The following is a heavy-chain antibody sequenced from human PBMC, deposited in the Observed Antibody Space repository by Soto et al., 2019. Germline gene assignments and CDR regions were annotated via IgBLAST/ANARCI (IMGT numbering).Heavy chain of an antibody. CDR2: IYYSGST. V-gene: IGHV4-59*01. D-gene: IGHD6-19*01. CDR3: ASTAHSSGWYSGGFDY. CDR1: GGSISSYY. Sequence: QVQLQESGPGLVKPSETLSLTCTVSGGSISSYYWSWIRQPPGKGLEWIGYIYYSGSTIYNPSLKSRVTISVDTSKNQFSLKLSSVTAADTAVYYCASTAHSSGWYSGGFDYWGQGTLVTVSS. J-gene: IGHJ4*02.